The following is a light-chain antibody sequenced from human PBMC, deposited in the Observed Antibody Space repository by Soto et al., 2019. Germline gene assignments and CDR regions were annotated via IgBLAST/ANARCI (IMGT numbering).Light chain of an antibody. CDR1: QSVNRW. CDR3: QQANSLPLT. J-gene: IGKJ4*01. Sequence: DIQMTQSPSSVSASVGDRVTISCRASQSVNRWLAWYQQKPGKAPKLLIYTASSLQSGVPSRFSGSGSGTEFTLTISTLQPEDFATYYCQQANSLPLTFGGGTKVEIK. CDR2: TAS. V-gene: IGKV1D-12*01.